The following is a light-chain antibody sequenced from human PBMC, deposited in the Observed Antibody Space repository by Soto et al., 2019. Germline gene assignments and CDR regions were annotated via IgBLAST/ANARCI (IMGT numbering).Light chain of an antibody. J-gene: IGLJ2*01. V-gene: IGLV1-40*01. Sequence: QAVVTQPPSVSGAPGQRVTISCTGSSSNIGAGYDVHWYQQLPGTAPKLLIHGNNNRPSGVPGRFSGSKSGTSASLAITGLQAEDEADYYCQSYDTSLSGVVFGGGTKLTVL. CDR2: GNN. CDR1: SSNIGAGYD. CDR3: QSYDTSLSGVV.